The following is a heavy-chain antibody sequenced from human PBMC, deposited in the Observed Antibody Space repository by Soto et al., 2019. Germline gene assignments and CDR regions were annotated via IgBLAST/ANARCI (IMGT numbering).Heavy chain of an antibody. V-gene: IGHV3-30-3*01. CDR2: ISYDGSNK. CDR1: GFTFSSYA. Sequence: TGGSLRLSCAASGFTFSSYAMHWVRQAPGKGLEWVAVISYDGSNKYYADSVKGRFTISRDNSKNTLYLQMNSLRAEDTAVYYCARDVGPPVVRQNDYWGQGTLVTVSS. J-gene: IGHJ4*02. D-gene: IGHD3-22*01. CDR3: ARDVGPPVVRQNDY.